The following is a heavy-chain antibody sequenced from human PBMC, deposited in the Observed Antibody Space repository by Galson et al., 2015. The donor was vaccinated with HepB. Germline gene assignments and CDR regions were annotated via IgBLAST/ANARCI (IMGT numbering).Heavy chain of an antibody. CDR3: ARVTALTGYLDF. J-gene: IGHJ4*02. CDR1: GYTFTDYY. V-gene: IGHV1-2*06. CDR2: INPNSGKT. Sequence: SVKVSCKASGYTFTDYYIHWVRQAPGQGLEWMGRINPNSGKTTYAQKFQNRVTMTTDTSITTAYMELTRLRFDDTAVYYCARVTALTGYLDFWGQGTLVTVSS. D-gene: IGHD3-9*01.